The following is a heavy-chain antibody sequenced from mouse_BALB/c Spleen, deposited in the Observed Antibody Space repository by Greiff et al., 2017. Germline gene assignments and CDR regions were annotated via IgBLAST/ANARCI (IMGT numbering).Heavy chain of an antibody. CDR1: GFTFSSYG. J-gene: IGHJ4*01. V-gene: IGHV5-6-3*01. CDR3: ARDTLRAMDY. CDR2: INSNGGST. Sequence: DVQLQESGGGLVQPGGSLKLSCAASGFTFSSYGMSWVRQTPDKRLELVATINSNGGSTYYPDSVKGRFTISRDNAKNTLYLQMSSLKSEDTAMYYCARDTLRAMDYWGQGTSVTVSS.